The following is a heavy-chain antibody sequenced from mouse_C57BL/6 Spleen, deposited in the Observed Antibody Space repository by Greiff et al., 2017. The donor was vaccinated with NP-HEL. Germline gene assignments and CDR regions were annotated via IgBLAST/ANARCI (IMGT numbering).Heavy chain of an antibody. D-gene: IGHD1-1*01. Sequence: DVKLVESGGGLVKPGGSLKLSCAASGFTFSSYAMSWVRQTPEKRLEWVATISDGGSYTYYPDNVKGRFTISRDNAKNNLYLQMSHLKSEDTAMYYCARLNYYGSFYYAMDYWGQGTSVTVSS. CDR2: ISDGGSYT. V-gene: IGHV5-4*03. J-gene: IGHJ4*01. CDR3: ARLNYYGSFYYAMDY. CDR1: GFTFSSYA.